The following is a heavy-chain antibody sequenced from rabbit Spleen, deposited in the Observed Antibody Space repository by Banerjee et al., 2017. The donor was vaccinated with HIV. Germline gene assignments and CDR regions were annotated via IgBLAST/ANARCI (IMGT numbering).Heavy chain of an antibody. V-gene: IGHV1S40*01. CDR3: ARGSATMTMVITGFYLSL. CDR1: GFSFSTDQD. J-gene: IGHJ4*01. D-gene: IGHD2-1*01. CDR2: IEISSGSA. Sequence: QSLEESGGDLVKPGTSLTLTCTASGFSFSTDQDMCWVRQAPGKGLEWIACIEISSGSAWYASWAKGRFTITKTSSTTVTLQMTSLTVADTATYFCARGSATMTMVITGFYLSLWGPGTLVTVS.